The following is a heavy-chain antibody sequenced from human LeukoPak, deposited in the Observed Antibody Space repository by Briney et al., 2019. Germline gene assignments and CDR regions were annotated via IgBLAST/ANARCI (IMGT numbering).Heavy chain of an antibody. V-gene: IGHV3-11*01. J-gene: IGHJ4*02. CDR1: QFKFNKFG. CDR3: ARAPGELLRLFGY. Sequence: PGGSLRLSCATSQFKFNKFGMTWVRQAPGKGLEWVSYISSSGSTIYYADSVKGRFTISRDNARNSLYLQMNSLRAEDTAVYYCARAPGELLRLFGYWGQGTLVTVSS. D-gene: IGHD5-12*01. CDR2: ISSSGSTI.